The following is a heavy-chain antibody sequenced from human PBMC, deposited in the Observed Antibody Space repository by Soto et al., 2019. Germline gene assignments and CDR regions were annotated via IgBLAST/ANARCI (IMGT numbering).Heavy chain of an antibody. CDR3: ATDYYDSSGYYRYPDY. D-gene: IGHD3-22*01. J-gene: IGHJ4*02. CDR2: IYTSGST. CDR1: GGSISSYY. V-gene: IGHV4-4*07. Sequence: PSETLSLTCTVSGGSISSYYWSWIRQPAGKGLEWIGRIYTSGSTNYNPSLKSRVTMSVDTSKNQFSLKLSSVTAADTAVYYCATDYYDSSGYYRYPDYWGQGTLVTVSS.